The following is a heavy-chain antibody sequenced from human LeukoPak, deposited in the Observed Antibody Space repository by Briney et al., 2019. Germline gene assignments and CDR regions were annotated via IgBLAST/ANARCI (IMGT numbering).Heavy chain of an antibody. D-gene: IGHD1-26*01. J-gene: IGHJ6*03. CDR1: GFTFSRHG. CDR3: ARPRAEWGYMDV. V-gene: IGHV3-64*02. Sequence: GGSLRLSCAASGFTFSRHGMHWVRQAPGKGLEYVSAISEDADSTYYVDSVEGRFMISRDNSKNTVDLQMGSLRPEDTALYYCARPRAEWGYMDVWGKGTTVTVSS. CDR2: ISEDADST.